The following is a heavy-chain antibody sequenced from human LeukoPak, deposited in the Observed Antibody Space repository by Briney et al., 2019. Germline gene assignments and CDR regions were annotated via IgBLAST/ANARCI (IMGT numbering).Heavy chain of an antibody. J-gene: IGHJ4*02. CDR2: IIPIFGTA. V-gene: IGHV1-69*13. Sequence: ASVKVSCKASGRTFSSYAISWVRQAPGQELEWMGGIIPIFGTANYAQKFQGRVTITADESTSTAYMELSSLRSEDTAVYYCARAGSYCSGGSCYAYWGQGTLVTVSS. CDR1: GRTFSSYA. D-gene: IGHD2-15*01. CDR3: ARAGSYCSGGSCYAY.